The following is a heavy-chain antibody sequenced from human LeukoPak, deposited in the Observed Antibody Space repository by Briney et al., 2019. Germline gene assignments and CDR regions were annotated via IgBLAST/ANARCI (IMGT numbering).Heavy chain of an antibody. J-gene: IGHJ6*02. CDR1: GYTFTNYY. V-gene: IGHV1-46*01. Sequence: ASVKVSCKSSGYTFTNYYMHWVRQAPGQGLEWMGIINPSGGSTSYAQKLQDRVTMTRDTSTNTVYMELSGLRSEDAAVYYCARAPVCSGGSCNYYYYGMVVWGQGATVTVSS. D-gene: IGHD2-15*01. CDR3: ARAPVCSGGSCNYYYYGMVV. CDR2: INPSGGST.